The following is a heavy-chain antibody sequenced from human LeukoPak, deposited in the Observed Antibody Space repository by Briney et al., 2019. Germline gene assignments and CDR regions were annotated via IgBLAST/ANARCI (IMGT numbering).Heavy chain of an antibody. D-gene: IGHD6-13*01. V-gene: IGHV3-7*01. CDR3: AREVHPAAAEDY. CDR2: IKQDGSER. Sequence: GGSLRLSCAASGFTFSSNWMSSVRQAPGKGLEWVANIKQDGSERHYVDSVKGRFTISRDNTKNSLFLQMNSLRAEDTAVYYCAREVHPAAAEDYWGQGTLVTVSP. J-gene: IGHJ4*02. CDR1: GFTFSSNW.